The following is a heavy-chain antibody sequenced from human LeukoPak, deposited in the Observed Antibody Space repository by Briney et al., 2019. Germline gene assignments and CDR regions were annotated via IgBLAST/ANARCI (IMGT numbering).Heavy chain of an antibody. V-gene: IGHV4-59*12. CDR3: ARYKGYYYYYMDV. CDR1: GGSISYYY. Sequence: PSETLSLTCTVSGGSISYYYWSWVRQSPGKGLEWIGYIYYSGTTNYNPSLKSRVTISVDTSKSQFSLKLSSVTAADTAVYYCARYKGYYYYYMDVWGKGTTVTVSS. D-gene: IGHD3-16*02. J-gene: IGHJ6*03. CDR2: IYYSGTT.